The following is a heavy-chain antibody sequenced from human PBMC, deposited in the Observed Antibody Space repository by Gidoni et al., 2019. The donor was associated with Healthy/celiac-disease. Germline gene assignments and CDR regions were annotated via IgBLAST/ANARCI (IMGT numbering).Heavy chain of an antibody. Sequence: QITLKESGPTLVKPTQTLTLTCPFSGFSPSTSGVGVGWIRQPPGKALEWLALIYWNDDKRYSPSLKSRLTITKDTSKNQVVLTMTNMDPVDTATYYCAHTPDSSGYYYRGAFDIWGQGTMVTVSS. J-gene: IGHJ3*02. CDR2: IYWNDDK. CDR1: GFSPSTSGVG. V-gene: IGHV2-5*01. CDR3: AHTPDSSGYYYRGAFDI. D-gene: IGHD3-22*01.